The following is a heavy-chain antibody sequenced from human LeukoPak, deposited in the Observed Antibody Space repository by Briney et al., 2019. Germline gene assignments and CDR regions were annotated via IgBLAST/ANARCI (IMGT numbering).Heavy chain of an antibody. CDR1: GFTFSDYA. V-gene: IGHV3-23*01. D-gene: IGHD5-24*01. Sequence: PGGSLRLSSVVSGFTFSDYAMSWVRQAPGKGLEWVSAISGGGTPTFYADSVKGRFITSRDNSKNTLYLQMNSLRVEDTAVYYCASDLDDYNDFPPIFQYWGQGTQVIVSS. CDR2: ISGGGTPT. CDR3: ASDLDDYNDFPPIFQY. J-gene: IGHJ1*01.